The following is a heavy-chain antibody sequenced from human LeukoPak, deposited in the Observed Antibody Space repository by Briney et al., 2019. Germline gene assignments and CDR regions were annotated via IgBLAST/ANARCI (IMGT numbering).Heavy chain of an antibody. Sequence: GGSLRLSCAASGFTFSSYEMNWVRQAPGKDLQWVSYISSSGSTIYYADSVKGRFTISRDNSKNSLYLQMSSLRAEDTALYYCAKVVGATTRGYFDYWGQGTLVTVSS. D-gene: IGHD1-26*01. CDR1: GFTFSSYE. V-gene: IGHV3-48*03. CDR3: AKVVGATTRGYFDY. CDR2: ISSSGSTI. J-gene: IGHJ4*02.